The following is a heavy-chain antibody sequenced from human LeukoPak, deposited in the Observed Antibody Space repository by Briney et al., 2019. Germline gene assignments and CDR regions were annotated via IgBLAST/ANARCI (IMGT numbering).Heavy chain of an antibody. CDR1: GFTFSTYG. CDR2: ISYHGINK. D-gene: IGHD2-21*02. CDR3: AKDRTDYCGGDCYPGY. V-gene: IGHV3-30*18. Sequence: GRSLRLSCAASGFTFSTYGMHWVRQAPGKGLEWVALISYHGINKYYADSVKGRFTISRDNSKNTLYLQMNSLRAEDTAVYYCAKDRTDYCGGDCYPGYWGQGTLVTVSS. J-gene: IGHJ4*02.